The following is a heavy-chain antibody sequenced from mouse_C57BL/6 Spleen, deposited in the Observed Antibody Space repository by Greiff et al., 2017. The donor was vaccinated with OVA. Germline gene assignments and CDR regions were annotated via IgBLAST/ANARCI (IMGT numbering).Heavy chain of an antibody. CDR1: GFSFNTYA. CDR2: IRSKSNNYAT. J-gene: IGHJ3*01. V-gene: IGHV10-1*01. Sequence: EVKLVESGGGLVQPKGSLKLSCAASGFSFNTYAMNWVRQAPGKGLEWVARIRSKSNNYATYYADSVKDRFTISRDDSESMLYLQMNNLKTEDTAMYYWVSRLLYFAYWGQGTLVTVSA. CDR3: VSRLLYFAY. D-gene: IGHD2-12*01.